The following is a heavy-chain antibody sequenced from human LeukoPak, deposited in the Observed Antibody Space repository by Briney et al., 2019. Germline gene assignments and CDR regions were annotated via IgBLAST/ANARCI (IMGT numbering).Heavy chain of an antibody. CDR1: GFTLDDYY. CDR2: ISASGTMT. Sequence: PGGSLRLSCAASGFTLDDYYMSWIRQAPGKGLQWISSISASGTMTFYADSVQGRFTISRDNAKNSLHLQLNSLRAEDTAVYYCARHMVLSPCDYWGQGTLVAVSS. D-gene: IGHD4/OR15-4a*01. CDR3: ARHMVLSPCDY. V-gene: IGHV3-11*01. J-gene: IGHJ4*02.